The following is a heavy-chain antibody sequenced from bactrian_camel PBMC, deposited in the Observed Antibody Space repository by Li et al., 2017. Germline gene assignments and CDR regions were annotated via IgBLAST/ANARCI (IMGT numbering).Heavy chain of an antibody. Sequence: QVQLVESGGGSVQAGQSVTLSCVNEGWSKYCMGWFRQAPGKEREGVAAIYIGRSSPEYVASVKGRFTISYDKGKDTLVLQMDTLKPEDTSMSYCAAGDSGAYCKPRLMDGIFTYWGQGTQVTVS. CDR2: IYIGRSSP. CDR1: GWSKYC. J-gene: IGHJ4*01. D-gene: IGHD2*01. CDR3: AAGDSGAYCKPRLMDGIFTY. V-gene: IGHV3S1*01.